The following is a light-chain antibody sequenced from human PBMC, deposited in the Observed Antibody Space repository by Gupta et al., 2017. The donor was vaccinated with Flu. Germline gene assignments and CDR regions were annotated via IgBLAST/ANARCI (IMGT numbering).Light chain of an antibody. CDR3: QESDSSPYT. V-gene: IGKV1-39*01. CDR1: QSITNY. Sequence: PSSLSASVGDRVTVTCRASQSITNYLNWYQQKPGKAPKLLIYGASNLQGGVPSRFSGSGSGTDFTLTISSLQPEDFANYYCQESDSSPYTFGQGTELEIK. J-gene: IGKJ2*01. CDR2: GAS.